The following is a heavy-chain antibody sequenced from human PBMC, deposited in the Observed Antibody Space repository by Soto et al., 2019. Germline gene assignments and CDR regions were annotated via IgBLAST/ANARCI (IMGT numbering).Heavy chain of an antibody. CDR1: GGSIRSFS. CDR2: IYNSGST. Sequence: SETLSLTCSVSGGSIRSFSWSWSRQPPGRGLEWIGYIYNSGSTNYNPSLKSRATISVDTSKNQFSLTLTSVTAADTAVYYCARFHKYSEANWFDPWGQGTLVTVS. CDR3: ARFHKYSEANWFDP. D-gene: IGHD2-15*01. J-gene: IGHJ5*02. V-gene: IGHV4-4*09.